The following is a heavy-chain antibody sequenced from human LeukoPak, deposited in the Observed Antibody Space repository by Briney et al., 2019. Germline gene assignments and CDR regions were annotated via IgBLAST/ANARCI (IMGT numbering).Heavy chain of an antibody. CDR1: EFIVSSNY. CDR3: ARDHPYILTGPGFKDV. D-gene: IGHD3-9*01. Sequence: GGSLRLSCAASEFIVSSNYMSWVRQAPGKGLEWVSVIYTGGSTYYADSVKGRFTISRDNSKNTLYLQMNSLRADDTAVYYCARDHPYILTGPGFKDVWGKGTSVTVSS. V-gene: IGHV3-53*01. J-gene: IGHJ6*04. CDR2: IYTGGST.